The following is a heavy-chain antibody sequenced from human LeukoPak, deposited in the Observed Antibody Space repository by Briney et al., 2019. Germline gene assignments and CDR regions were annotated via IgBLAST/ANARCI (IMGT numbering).Heavy chain of an antibody. CDR3: ARRCGSGSTEAFDI. J-gene: IGHJ3*02. CDR1: GGSISSGGYY. V-gene: IGHV4-31*03. CDR2: IYYSGTT. D-gene: IGHD3-10*01. Sequence: PSETLSLTCTVSGGSISSGGYYWSWIRQQPGKGLEWIGCIYYSGTTYCNPSLKSRVIILVDTSKNQFSLELSSVTAADTAVYFCARRCGSGSTEAFDIWGQGTMVTVSS.